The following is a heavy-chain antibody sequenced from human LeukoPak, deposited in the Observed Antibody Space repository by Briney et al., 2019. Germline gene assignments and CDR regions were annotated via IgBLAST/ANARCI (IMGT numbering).Heavy chain of an antibody. Sequence: GGSLRLSCAASGFIFSNYALMWLRQSPGKGLEWVSAIRGSGGGTFYADRVKGRFTISRDNSKNTLYLQMNGLRAEDTAVYYCARDPNGDYIGAFDMWGRGTLVTVSS. CDR1: GFIFSNYA. CDR3: ARDPNGDYIGAFDM. D-gene: IGHD4-17*01. J-gene: IGHJ3*02. V-gene: IGHV3-23*01. CDR2: IRGSGGGT.